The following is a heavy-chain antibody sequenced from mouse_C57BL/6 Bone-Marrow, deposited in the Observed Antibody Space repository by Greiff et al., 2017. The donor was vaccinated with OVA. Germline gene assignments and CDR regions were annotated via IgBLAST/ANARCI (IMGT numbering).Heavy chain of an antibody. CDR1: GYTFTSYW. Sequence: VQLQQSGTVLARPGASVKMSCKTSGYTFTSYWMHWVKQRPGQGLEWLGAIYPGHSDTSYNQKFKGTATLTAVPSASTAYMELSSLTNEDTAGYYCTSPLDYGPNYYAMDYWGQGTSVTVAS. CDR3: TSPLDYGPNYYAMDY. CDR2: IYPGHSDT. D-gene: IGHD1-1*02. J-gene: IGHJ4*01. V-gene: IGHV1-5*01.